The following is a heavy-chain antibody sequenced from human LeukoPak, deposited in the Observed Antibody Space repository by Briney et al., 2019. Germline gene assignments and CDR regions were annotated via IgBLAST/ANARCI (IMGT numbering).Heavy chain of an antibody. CDR2: MNPNSGNT. J-gene: IGHJ4*02. Sequence: SVTVSFKASGYTFTIHDINWVRQATGQGRGWMGWMNPNSGNTGYAQKFQDRVTMTRNTSISTAYMELSSLESEDTAVYYCASALKRGSAGTLIDYWGQGTLVTVSS. CDR3: ASALKRGSAGTLIDY. D-gene: IGHD6-13*01. CDR1: GYTFTIHD. V-gene: IGHV1-8*01.